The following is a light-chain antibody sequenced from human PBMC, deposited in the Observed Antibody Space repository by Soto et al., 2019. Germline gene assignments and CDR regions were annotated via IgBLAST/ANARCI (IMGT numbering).Light chain of an antibody. CDR1: SSDVGGYNY. CDR3: CSYTSSSTVV. CDR2: DVS. V-gene: IGLV2-14*01. Sequence: QSALTQPASVSGSPGQSITISCTGTSSDVGGYNYVSWYQQHPDKAPKLMIYDVSNRPSGVSTRFSGSKSGNTASLTISGLQAEDEADYYCCSYTSSSTVVFGGGTKLTVL. J-gene: IGLJ2*01.